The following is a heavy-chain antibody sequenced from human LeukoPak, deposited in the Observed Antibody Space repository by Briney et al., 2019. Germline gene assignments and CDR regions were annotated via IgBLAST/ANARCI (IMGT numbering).Heavy chain of an antibody. Sequence: GGSLRLSCAASGFTFNNYALNWVRQAPGKGLEWVSAISGDGDNTYYADSVKGRFTISRDISKNTLYLQMNSLRAEDTAIYYCARDSPDYGGKGFDYWGQGTLVTVSS. D-gene: IGHD4-23*01. CDR1: GFTFNNYA. V-gene: IGHV3-23*01. J-gene: IGHJ4*02. CDR2: ISGDGDNT. CDR3: ARDSPDYGGKGFDY.